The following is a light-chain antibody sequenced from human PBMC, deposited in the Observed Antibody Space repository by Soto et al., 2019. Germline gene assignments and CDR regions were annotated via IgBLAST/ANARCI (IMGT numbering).Light chain of an antibody. V-gene: IGKV1-39*01. CDR2: AAS. Sequence: DIQMTQYPSSLSASVGERVTITCRASQSVSTYLNWYQQKPGQAPKLLIYAASTLQSGVPSRFSGRGSGTDFSLTSSSMQPEDFATYHCQQSYSNPQTFGQGTKVEIK. CDR3: QQSYSNPQT. J-gene: IGKJ1*01. CDR1: QSVSTY.